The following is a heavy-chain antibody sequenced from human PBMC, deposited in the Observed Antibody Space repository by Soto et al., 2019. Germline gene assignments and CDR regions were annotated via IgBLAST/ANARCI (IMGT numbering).Heavy chain of an antibody. Sequence: ASVKASCKASGYPFTSYGISWLRQAHGQGLEWMGWISAYNGNTNYAQKLQGRVTMTTDTSTSTAYMELRSLRSDDTAVYYCARALKDIVVVPAADLDNYYYYYYMDVWGKGTTVT. CDR1: GYPFTSYG. D-gene: IGHD2-2*01. CDR3: ARALKDIVVVPAADLDNYYYYYYMDV. V-gene: IGHV1-18*01. CDR2: ISAYNGNT. J-gene: IGHJ6*03.